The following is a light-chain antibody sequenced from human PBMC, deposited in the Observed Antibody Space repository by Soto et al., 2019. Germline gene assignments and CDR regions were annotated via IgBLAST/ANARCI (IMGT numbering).Light chain of an antibody. CDR3: QQYDTSPIT. J-gene: IGKJ5*01. CDR1: QSVSKY. CDR2: DAS. V-gene: IGKV3-11*01. Sequence: EIVLTQSPATLSLSPGERATLSCRASQSVSKYLAWYQQKPGQPPRLLIYDASNRATGIPARFSGSGSGTDFTLTITPLEPEDFVVYFCQQYDTSPITFGQGTRLEIK.